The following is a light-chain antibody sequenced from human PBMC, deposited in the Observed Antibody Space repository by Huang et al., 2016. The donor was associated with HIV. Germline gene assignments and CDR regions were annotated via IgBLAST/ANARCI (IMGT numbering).Light chain of an antibody. CDR2: KVS. Sequence: DVVMTQSPLSLPVTLGQPASISCRASQSLVHSDGNTYLNWFQQRPGPSPRRLIYKVSNRDSGVPDRFSGSGSGTDFTLKISRVEAEDVGVYYCMQGTHWPLFGQGTKLEIK. V-gene: IGKV2-30*02. CDR3: MQGTHWPL. J-gene: IGKJ2*01. CDR1: QSLVHSDGNTY.